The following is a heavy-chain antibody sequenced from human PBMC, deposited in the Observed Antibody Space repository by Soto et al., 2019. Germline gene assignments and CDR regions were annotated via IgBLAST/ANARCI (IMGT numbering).Heavy chain of an antibody. J-gene: IGHJ5*02. Sequence: GGSLRLSCAASGFDFSVYWMSWVRQAPGKGPEWVANIKFDGSEKQYVDSVKGRFTISRDNARNSVFLQMNSLRAGDTAVYYCVADRGYCSSATCYSPRNHYFDAWGQGTLVTVSS. D-gene: IGHD2-2*01. CDR1: GFDFSVYW. CDR3: VADRGYCSSATCYSPRNHYFDA. CDR2: IKFDGSEK. V-gene: IGHV3-7*03.